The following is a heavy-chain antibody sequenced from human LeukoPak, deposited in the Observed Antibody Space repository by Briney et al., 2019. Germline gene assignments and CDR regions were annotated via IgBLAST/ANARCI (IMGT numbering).Heavy chain of an antibody. D-gene: IGHD3-22*01. CDR1: GFTVSSNY. J-gene: IGHJ3*02. Sequence: GSLRLSCAASGFTVSSNYMSWVRQAPGKGLEWVSVIYSGGSTYYADSVKGRFTISRDNSKNTLYLQMNSLRAEDTAVYYCARNEYDSSGYYPPGDAFDIWGQGTMVTVSS. CDR2: IYSGGST. CDR3: ARNEYDSSGYYPPGDAFDI. V-gene: IGHV3-53*01.